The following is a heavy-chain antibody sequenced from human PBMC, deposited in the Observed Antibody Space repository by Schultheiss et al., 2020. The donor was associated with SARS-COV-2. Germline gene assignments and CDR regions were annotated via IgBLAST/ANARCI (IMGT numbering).Heavy chain of an antibody. CDR1: GFTFSSYG. CDR3: TRGYNINSAGGDY. CDR2: IWYDGSNK. V-gene: IGHV3-33*01. Sequence: GESLKISCAASGFTFSSYGMHWVRQAPGKGLEWVAVIWYDGSNKYYADSVKGRFTISRDNSKNTLFLQMNSLRAEDTAVYSCTRGYNINSAGGDYWGQGTLVTVSS. J-gene: IGHJ4*02. D-gene: IGHD2-2*02.